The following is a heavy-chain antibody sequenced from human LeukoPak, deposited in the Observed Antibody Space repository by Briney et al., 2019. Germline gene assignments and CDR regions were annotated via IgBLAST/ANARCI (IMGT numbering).Heavy chain of an antibody. V-gene: IGHV1-69*05. CDR1: GGTFSSYA. CDR2: IIPIFGTA. D-gene: IGHD3-22*01. J-gene: IGHJ4*02. CDR3: ATRPRPPYYDSSGYSV. Sequence: GASVKVSCKASGGTFSSYAISWVRQAPGQGLEWMGRIIPIFGTANYAQKFQGRVTITTDESTSTAYMELSSLRSEDTAVYYCATRPRPPYYDSSGYSVWGQGTLDTVSS.